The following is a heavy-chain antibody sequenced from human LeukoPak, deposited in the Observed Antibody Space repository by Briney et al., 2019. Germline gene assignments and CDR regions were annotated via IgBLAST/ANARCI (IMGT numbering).Heavy chain of an antibody. CDR1: GGSINSDY. J-gene: IGHJ5*02. Sequence: SETLSLTCKVSGGSINSDYWSWIRQPPGKGLEWVGYIYYVGNTNSNPSLKSRVTISLDTSKNQVSLILTSVTAADTAVYYCARLTVATTSWFDPWGQGTLVTVSS. CDR2: IYYVGNT. D-gene: IGHD2-15*01. CDR3: ARLTVATTSWFDP. V-gene: IGHV4-59*01.